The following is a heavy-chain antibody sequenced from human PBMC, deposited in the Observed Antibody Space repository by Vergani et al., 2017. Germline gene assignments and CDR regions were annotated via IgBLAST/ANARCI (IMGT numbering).Heavy chain of an antibody. D-gene: IGHD2-2*01. CDR3: ARGECASSTSCYSGRELNWFDP. J-gene: IGHJ5*02. V-gene: IGHV1-46*01. CDR2: INPSGGHT. Sequence: QVQVVQSGAEVKKSGASVKVSCKTSGYTFSNYYMHWVRQAPGQGLEWMGIINPSGGHTNYAQKFQGRVTMTRDTSTSTVYMELSSLRSEDTAVYYCARGECASSTSCYSGRELNWFDPWGQGTLVTVSS. CDR1: GYTFSNYY.